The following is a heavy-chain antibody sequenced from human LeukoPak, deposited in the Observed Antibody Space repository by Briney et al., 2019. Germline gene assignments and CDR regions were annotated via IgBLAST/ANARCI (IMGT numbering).Heavy chain of an antibody. CDR3: AELGITMIGGV. D-gene: IGHD3-10*02. CDR1: GFTFSSYE. J-gene: IGHJ6*04. CDR2: ISSSGSTI. V-gene: IGHV3-48*03. Sequence: PGGSLRLSRVASGFTFSSYEMNWVRQAPGKGLEWVSYISSSGSTIYYADSVKGRFTITRDNAKNSLYLQMNSLRGEDTAVYYCAELGITMIGGVWGKGTTVTISS.